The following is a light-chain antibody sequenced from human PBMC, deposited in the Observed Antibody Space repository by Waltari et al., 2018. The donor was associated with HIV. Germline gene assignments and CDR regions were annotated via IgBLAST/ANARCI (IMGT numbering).Light chain of an antibody. J-gene: IGLJ3*02. CDR1: TGFNVAFYR. CDR3: VVWHSSLWL. V-gene: IGLV5-45*01. Sequence: QLVLTQPHSLSASPGASAGLPCASHTGFNVAFYREYCYQQWPVSPPRYLLKYKSDSDTQQGSGVPSRSSRSKDPSAIAGILLISWLQSEYEADDYFVVWHSSLWLFGRGTKLTVL. CDR2: YKSDSDT.